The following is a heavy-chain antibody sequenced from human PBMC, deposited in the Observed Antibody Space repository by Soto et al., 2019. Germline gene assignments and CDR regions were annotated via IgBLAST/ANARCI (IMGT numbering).Heavy chain of an antibody. D-gene: IGHD2-15*01. CDR2: INPSGGST. V-gene: IGHV1-46*01. Sequence: ASVKVSCKASGDTFTNYYIHWVRQAPGQGLEWMGIINPSGGSTSYAQKFQSRDTMIRDTTTSAINMEQSRLRSEDTAIYYYERPDCSGDSCYGFAYWGQGTLVTVSS. CDR1: GDTFTNYY. CDR3: ERPDCSGDSCYGFAY. J-gene: IGHJ4*02.